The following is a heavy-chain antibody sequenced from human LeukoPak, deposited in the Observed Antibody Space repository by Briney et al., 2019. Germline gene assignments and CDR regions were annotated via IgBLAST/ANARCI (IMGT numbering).Heavy chain of an antibody. CDR2: INHSGST. V-gene: IGHV4-34*01. J-gene: IGHJ5*02. CDR3: ARGGYSGYEGS. CDR1: GGSFSGYY. Sequence: SETLSLTCAVYGGSFSGYYWSWIRQPPGKGLEWIGEINHSGSTNYNPSLKSRVTISVDTSKNQFSLKLSSVTAADTTVYYCARGGYSGYEGSWGQGTLVTVSS. D-gene: IGHD5-12*01.